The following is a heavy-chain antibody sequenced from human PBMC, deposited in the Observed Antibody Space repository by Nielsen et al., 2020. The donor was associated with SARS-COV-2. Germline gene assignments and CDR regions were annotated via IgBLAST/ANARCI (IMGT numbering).Heavy chain of an antibody. CDR3: AKDMGYSYGSDFDY. D-gene: IGHD5-18*01. CDR1: GFTFDDYA. V-gene: IGHV3-9*01. Sequence: SLKISCAASGFTFDDYAMHWVRQAPGKGLEWVSGISWNSGSIGYADSVKGRFTISRDNAKNSLYLQMNSLRAEDTALYYCAKDMGYSYGSDFDYWGQGILVTVSS. CDR2: ISWNSGSI. J-gene: IGHJ4*02.